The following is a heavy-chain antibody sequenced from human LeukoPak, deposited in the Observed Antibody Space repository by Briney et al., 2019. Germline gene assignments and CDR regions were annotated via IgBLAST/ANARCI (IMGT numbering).Heavy chain of an antibody. Sequence: GGSLRLSCAASGFTFSSYAMHWVRQAPGKGLEWVAVISYDGSSKYYADSVRGRFTISRDNSKNTLNLQMNSLRAEDTAVYYCARDQGGYWGQGILVTVSS. CDR2: ISYDGSSK. CDR1: GFTFSSYA. CDR3: ARDQGGY. J-gene: IGHJ4*02. D-gene: IGHD3-16*01. V-gene: IGHV3-30*04.